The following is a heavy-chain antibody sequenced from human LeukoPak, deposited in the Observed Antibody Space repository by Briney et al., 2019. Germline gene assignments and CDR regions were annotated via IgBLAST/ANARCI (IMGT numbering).Heavy chain of an antibody. CDR3: ARSLWLNDVL. D-gene: IGHD5-18*01. J-gene: IGHJ4*02. V-gene: IGHV3-11*06. CDR1: GFTFSDYY. Sequence: GGSLRLSCAASGFTFSDYYMSWIRQAPGKGLKWVSYISSSSSYTNYADSVKGRFTISRDNAKNSLYLQMNSLRAEDTAVYYCARSLWLNDVLWGQGTLVTVSS. CDR2: ISSSSSYT.